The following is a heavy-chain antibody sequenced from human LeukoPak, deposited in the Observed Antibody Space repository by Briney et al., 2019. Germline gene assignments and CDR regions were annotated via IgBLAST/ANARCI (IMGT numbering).Heavy chain of an antibody. D-gene: IGHD7-27*01. J-gene: IGHJ4*02. CDR1: GFVFSIYT. CDR2: ISGSGNGGSI. CDR3: ARVWGPRGDFDY. V-gene: IGHV3-64*04. Sequence: GGSLRLSCSASGFVFSIYTMYWVRQAPGKGPEYVSTISGSGNGGSIYYADSVKGRFTISRDDSKSIVYLQMNSLRAEDTAVYYCARVWGPRGDFDYWGQGTLVTVSS.